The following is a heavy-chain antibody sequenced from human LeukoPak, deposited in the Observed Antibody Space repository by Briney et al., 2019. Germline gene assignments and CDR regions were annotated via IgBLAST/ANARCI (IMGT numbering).Heavy chain of an antibody. CDR2: INHSGST. Sequence: PSETLSLTCAVYGGSFSGYYWSWIRQPPGKGLEWLGEINHSGSTNYNPSLKSRVTISVDTSKNQFSLKLSSVTAADTAVYYCARGGNYDILTGYYRFDYWGQGTLVTVSS. D-gene: IGHD3-9*01. CDR3: ARGGNYDILTGYYRFDY. J-gene: IGHJ4*02. CDR1: GGSFSGYY. V-gene: IGHV4-34*01.